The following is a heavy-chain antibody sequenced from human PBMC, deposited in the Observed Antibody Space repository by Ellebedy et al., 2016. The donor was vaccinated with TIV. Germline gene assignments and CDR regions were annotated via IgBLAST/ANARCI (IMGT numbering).Heavy chain of an antibody. CDR3: ARSEPGFLVY. J-gene: IGHJ4*02. CDR1: GGSISSGDYY. D-gene: IGHD3-3*01. Sequence: MPSETLSLTCTVSGGSISSGDYYWSWIRQPPEKGLEWIGYIYYSGSTYYNPSLKSRVTISVDTSKNQFSLKLSSVTAADTAVYYCARSEPGFLVYWGQGTLVTVSS. CDR2: IYYSGST. V-gene: IGHV4-30-4*01.